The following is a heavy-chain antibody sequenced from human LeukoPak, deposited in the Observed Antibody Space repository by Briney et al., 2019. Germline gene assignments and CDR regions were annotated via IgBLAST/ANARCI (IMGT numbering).Heavy chain of an antibody. J-gene: IGHJ5*02. D-gene: IGHD2-15*01. V-gene: IGHV4-61*02. CDR3: ARGYRSGGSCYARYWFDP. Sequence: SQTLSLTCTVSGGSISSGSYYWSWIRQPAGKGLEWIGRIYTSGSTNYNPSLKSRVTISVDTSKNQFSLKLSSVTAADTAVYYCARGYRSGGSCYARYWFDPWGQGTLVTVSS. CDR2: IYTSGST. CDR1: GGSISSGSYY.